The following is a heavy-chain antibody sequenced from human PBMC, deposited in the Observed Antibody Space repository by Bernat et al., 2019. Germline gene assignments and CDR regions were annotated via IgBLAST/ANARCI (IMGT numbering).Heavy chain of an antibody. J-gene: IGHJ4*02. V-gene: IGHV3-33*01. Sequence: QVQLVESGGGVVQPGRSLRLSCAASGFTFSSYGMHWVRQAPDKGLEWVAGIWYDGSNKYYADSVKGRFTISRDNSKNTLYLQMNSLRAEDTAVYYCARDVGPLPSGLPDYWGQGTLVTVSS. CDR1: GFTFSSYG. CDR2: IWYDGSNK. CDR3: ARDVGPLPSGLPDY. D-gene: IGHD6-19*01.